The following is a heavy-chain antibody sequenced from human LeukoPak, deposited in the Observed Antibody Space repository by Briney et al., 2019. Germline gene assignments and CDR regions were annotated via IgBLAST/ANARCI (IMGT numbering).Heavy chain of an antibody. CDR1: GGSFSGYY. V-gene: IGHV4-34*01. Sequence: SETLSLTCAVYGGSFSGYYWSWIRQPPGKGLEWIGEINHSGSTNYNPSLKSRVTISVDTPKNQFSLKLSSVTAADTAVYYCARDIVVVVAATDWFDPWGQGTLVTVSS. J-gene: IGHJ5*02. CDR2: INHSGST. CDR3: ARDIVVVVAATDWFDP. D-gene: IGHD2-15*01.